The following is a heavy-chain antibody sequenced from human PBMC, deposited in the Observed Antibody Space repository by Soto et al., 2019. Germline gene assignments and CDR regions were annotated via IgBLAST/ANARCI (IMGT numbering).Heavy chain of an antibody. CDR1: GFSFNFYA. J-gene: IGHJ2*01. CDR2: ISNDGSSE. D-gene: IGHD5-18*01. Sequence: QVQLVESGGGVVQPGRSLRISCAATGFSFNFYAMYWVRQAPGKGLEWVAMISNDGSSENYADSVRGRFIISRDNSKKTLVLQMNSLRPEDTATYYCVRDSGANYGTFWYFDLWGRGTLGTVSS. V-gene: IGHV3-30-3*01. CDR3: VRDSGANYGTFWYFDL.